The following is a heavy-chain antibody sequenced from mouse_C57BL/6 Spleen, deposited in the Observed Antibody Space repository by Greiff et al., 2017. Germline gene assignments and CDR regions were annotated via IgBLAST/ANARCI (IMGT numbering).Heavy chain of an antibody. Sequence: VQLQESGAELVRPGTSVKVSCKASGYAFTNYLIEWVKQRPGQGLEWIGVINPGSGGTNYNEKFKGKATLTADKSSSTAYMQLSSLTSEDSAVYFCARYDGYPHWYFDVWGTGTTVTVSS. CDR3: ARYDGYPHWYFDV. D-gene: IGHD2-3*01. V-gene: IGHV1-54*01. J-gene: IGHJ1*03. CDR1: GYAFTNYL. CDR2: INPGSGGT.